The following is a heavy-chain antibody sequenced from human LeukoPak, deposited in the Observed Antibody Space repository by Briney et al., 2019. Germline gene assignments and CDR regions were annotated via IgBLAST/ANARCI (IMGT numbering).Heavy chain of an antibody. D-gene: IGHD6-19*01. Sequence: QPGGSLRLSCRGSGFTFGDYAVTWVRQAPGKGLQWVGFIRSEEYGGTPDYATSVKGRFTISRENSESTAYLQINSLRTEDTALYYCTRDLSGWTGYSDFWGQGTVVTVSS. CDR2: IRSEEYGGTP. CDR1: GFTFGDYA. CDR3: TRDLSGWTGYSDF. V-gene: IGHV3-49*04. J-gene: IGHJ4*02.